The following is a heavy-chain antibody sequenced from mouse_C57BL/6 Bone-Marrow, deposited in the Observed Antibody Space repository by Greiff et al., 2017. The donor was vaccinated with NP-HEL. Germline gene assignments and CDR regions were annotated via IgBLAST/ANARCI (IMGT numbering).Heavy chain of an antibody. V-gene: IGHV1-72*01. CDR1: GYTFTSYW. Sequence: QVQLQQPGAELVKPGASVKLSCKASGYTFTSYWMHWVKQRHGRGLEWIGRIDPKSDGTKYNEKFKSKATLTVDKPSSTAYMQLSSLTSDDSAVYYCARDDYDNWGQGTTLTVSS. CDR3: ARDDYDN. CDR2: IDPKSDGT. D-gene: IGHD2-4*01. J-gene: IGHJ2*01.